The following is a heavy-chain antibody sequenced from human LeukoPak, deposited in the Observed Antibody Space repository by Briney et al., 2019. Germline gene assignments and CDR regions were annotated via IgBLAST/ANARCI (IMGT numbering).Heavy chain of an antibody. V-gene: IGHV4-59*08. CDR3: ARHRGAYCSGGDCHSSYYFDS. D-gene: IGHD2-15*01. Sequence: SETLSLTCTVSGGSISSYYWNWIRQPPGKGLEWIAYIYYSGSTSYNPSLKSRVTISVDTSKKQFSLKLSSVTAADTAVYYCARHRGAYCSGGDCHSSYYFDSWGQGTLVTVSS. CDR1: GGSISSYY. J-gene: IGHJ4*02. CDR2: IYYSGST.